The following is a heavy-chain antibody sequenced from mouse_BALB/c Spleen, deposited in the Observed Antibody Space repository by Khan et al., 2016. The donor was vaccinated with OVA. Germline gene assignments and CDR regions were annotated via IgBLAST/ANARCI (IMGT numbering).Heavy chain of an antibody. J-gene: IGHJ2*01. V-gene: IGHV1-20*02. CDR3: ARKSGSDFDY. D-gene: IGHD1-3*01. Sequence: VQLKESGPELVKPGASVKISCKASGYSFTGYFMNWVMQSHGKSLEWIGRINPHIGETLYNQKFKGKATLTVDESSRTAHMELRSLASEDSAVYYCARKSGSDFDYWGKGTTLTVSS. CDR2: INPHIGET. CDR1: GYSFTGYF.